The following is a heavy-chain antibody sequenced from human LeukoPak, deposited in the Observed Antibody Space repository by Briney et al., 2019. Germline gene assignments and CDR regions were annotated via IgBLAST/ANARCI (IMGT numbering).Heavy chain of an antibody. CDR1: GYTFTSYY. D-gene: IGHD3-16*02. V-gene: IGHV1-46*01. CDR2: INPSGGST. J-gene: IGHJ3*02. Sequence: GASVKVSCKASGYTFTSYYMHWVRQAPGQGLEWMGIINPSGGSTSYAQKFQGRVTMTRDTSTSTVYMELSSLRSEDTAVYYYARDLSENDAFDIWGQGTMVTVSS. CDR3: ARDLSENDAFDI.